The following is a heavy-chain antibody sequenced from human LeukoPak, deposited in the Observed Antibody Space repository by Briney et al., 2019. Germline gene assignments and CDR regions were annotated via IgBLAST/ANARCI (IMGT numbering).Heavy chain of an antibody. V-gene: IGHV4-34*01. CDR2: INHNGST. J-gene: IGHJ6*02. CDR1: GGSFSGYF. Sequence: SETLSLTCAVYGGSFSGYFWGWIRQPPGKGLEWIGEINHNGSTNYNPSLKSRVTISVETSKNQFSLRLSSVTDADTAVYYCARGNPGGYGSRLTLDYGMDVWGQGTTVTVSS. D-gene: IGHD3-10*01. CDR3: ARGNPGGYGSRLTLDYGMDV.